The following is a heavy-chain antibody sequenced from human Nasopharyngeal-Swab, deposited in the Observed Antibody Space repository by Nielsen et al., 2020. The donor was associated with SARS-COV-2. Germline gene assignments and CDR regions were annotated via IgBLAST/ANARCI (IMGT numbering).Heavy chain of an antibody. V-gene: IGHV3-73*01. D-gene: IGHD2-15*01. Sequence: GESPKISCAASGFILSDSAIHWVRQASGKGLEWVGRIRSKGNSHATEYAASVEGRFTISRDESKNTAYLQMNSLMTEDTAVYYCSRCGGSCYTGKDYWGQGTLVTVSS. CDR3: SRCGGSCYTGKDY. CDR1: GFILSDSA. J-gene: IGHJ4*02. CDR2: IRSKGNSHAT.